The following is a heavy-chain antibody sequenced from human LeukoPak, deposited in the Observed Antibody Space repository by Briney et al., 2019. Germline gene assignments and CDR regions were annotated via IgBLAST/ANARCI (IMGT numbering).Heavy chain of an antibody. CDR2: IIPIFGTA. D-gene: IGHD3-3*01. V-gene: IGHV1-69*13. CDR3: ARDPRIWSGPTYFDY. Sequence: ALVKVSCKASGGTFSSYAISWVRQAPGQGLEWMGGIIPIFGTANYAQKFQGRVTITADESTSTAYMELSSLRSEDTAVYYCARDPRIWSGPTYFDYWGQGTLVTVSS. J-gene: IGHJ4*02. CDR1: GGTFSSYA.